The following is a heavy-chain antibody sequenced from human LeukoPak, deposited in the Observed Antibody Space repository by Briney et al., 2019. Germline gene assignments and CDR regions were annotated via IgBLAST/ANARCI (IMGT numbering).Heavy chain of an antibody. Sequence: GGSLRLSCSASGFALDGYYMNWVRQAPGKDLEWVSSISAGSNYIDYADSVKGRFTISRDNAKNSVYLQMNSLRAEDSAVYYCARARPNNFGDYPDFWGQGTLVSVSS. J-gene: IGHJ4*02. D-gene: IGHD4-17*01. V-gene: IGHV3-21*01. CDR2: ISAGSNYI. CDR1: GFALDGYY. CDR3: ARARPNNFGDYPDF.